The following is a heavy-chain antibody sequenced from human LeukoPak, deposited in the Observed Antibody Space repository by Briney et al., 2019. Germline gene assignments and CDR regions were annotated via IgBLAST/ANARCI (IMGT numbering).Heavy chain of an antibody. CDR2: IWYDGSNK. V-gene: IGHV3-33*06. CDR3: AKQHYYDSSGYYPPGD. Sequence: GRSLRLSCAASGFTFSSYGMHWVRQAPGKGLEWVAVIWYDGSNKYYADSVKGRFTISRDNSKNTLYLQMNSLRAEDTAMYYCAKQHYYDSSGYYPPGDWGQGTLVTVS. CDR1: GFTFSSYG. J-gene: IGHJ4*02. D-gene: IGHD3-22*01.